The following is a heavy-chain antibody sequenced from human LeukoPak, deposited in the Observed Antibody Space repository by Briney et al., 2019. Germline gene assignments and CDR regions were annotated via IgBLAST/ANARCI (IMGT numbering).Heavy chain of an antibody. CDR2: INHSGST. D-gene: IGHD5-18*01. Sequence: SESLSLTCAVYGGSFSGYYWSWIRQPPGKGLEWIGEINHSGSTNYNPSLKSRVTISVDTSKNQFSLKLASVTAADTAIYYCAKGAGGFSYYNWFDPWGQGTLVTVSS. J-gene: IGHJ5*02. CDR3: AKGAGGFSYYNWFDP. V-gene: IGHV4-34*01. CDR1: GGSFSGYY.